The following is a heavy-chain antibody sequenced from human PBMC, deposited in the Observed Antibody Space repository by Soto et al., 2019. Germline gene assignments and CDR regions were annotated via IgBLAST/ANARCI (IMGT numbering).Heavy chain of an antibody. V-gene: IGHV4-59*08. CDR2: IYYNVST. D-gene: IGHD4-4*01. Sequence: SETLSLTCTVPGGSISSYYWIWIRQPPGKGLEWIGYIYYNVSTYYNPSLKSRVSISADTSKNQFSLKLTSVTATDTAVYYCVRQQAYSTSEIPRHFDSWGRGTLVTVSS. CDR1: GGSISSYY. J-gene: IGHJ4*02. CDR3: VRQQAYSTSEIPRHFDS.